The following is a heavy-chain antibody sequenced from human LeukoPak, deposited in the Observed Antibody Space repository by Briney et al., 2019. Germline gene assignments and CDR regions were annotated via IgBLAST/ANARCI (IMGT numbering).Heavy chain of an antibody. J-gene: IGHJ4*02. CDR3: TRKGVSGSSLRQFFDY. V-gene: IGHV3-20*04. D-gene: IGHD2-15*01. CDR1: GFSFDDYG. CDR2: MNWNGDRT. Sequence: GGSLRLSCAASGFSFDDYGMSWVRQVPGKGLEWVTGMNWNGDRTSYVDSVKGRFTISRDNAKNSLHLQMNSLRVEDTAFYYCTRKGVSGSSLRQFFDYWGQGTLVAVTS.